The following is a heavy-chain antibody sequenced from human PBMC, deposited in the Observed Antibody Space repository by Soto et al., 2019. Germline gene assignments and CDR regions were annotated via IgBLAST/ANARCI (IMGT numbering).Heavy chain of an antibody. J-gene: IGHJ6*02. D-gene: IGHD3-10*01. CDR2: IIPIFGTA. CDR1: GGTFSSYA. V-gene: IGHV1-69*13. CDR3: AREHRGITENYYYYGMDV. Sequence: ASVKVSCKASGGTFSSYAISWVRQAPGQGLEWMGGIIPIFGTANYAQKFQGRVTITADESTSTAYMELSSLRSEDTAVYYCAREHRGITENYYYYGMDVWGQGTTVTVSS.